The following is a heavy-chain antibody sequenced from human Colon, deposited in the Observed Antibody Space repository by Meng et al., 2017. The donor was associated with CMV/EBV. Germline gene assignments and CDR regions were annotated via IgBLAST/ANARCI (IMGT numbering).Heavy chain of an antibody. V-gene: IGHV1-69*05. CDR2: IIPIFGTA. J-gene: IGHJ4*02. CDR3: ARGPPGSSWYLDYFDY. CDR1: GGTCSRYA. D-gene: IGHD6-13*01. Sequence: SGGTCSRYAISWVRQAPGKGLEWMGEIIPIFGTANYAQKFQGRVTITTDESTNTAYMELSSLRSEDTAVYYCARGPPGSSWYLDYFDYWGRGTLVTVSS.